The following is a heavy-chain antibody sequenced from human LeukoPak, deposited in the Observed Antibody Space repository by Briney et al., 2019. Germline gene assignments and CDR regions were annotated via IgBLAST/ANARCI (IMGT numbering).Heavy chain of an antibody. Sequence: SETLSLTCTVSGGSISSYYWSWIRQPPGKGLEWIGYIYYSGSTNYNPSLKSRVTISVDTSKNQFSLKLSSVTAADTAVYYCARDEASLSRDYYGMDVWGQGTTVTVSS. CDR3: ARDEASLSRDYYGMDV. CDR1: GGSISSYY. J-gene: IGHJ6*02. D-gene: IGHD2-2*01. CDR2: IYYSGST. V-gene: IGHV4-59*01.